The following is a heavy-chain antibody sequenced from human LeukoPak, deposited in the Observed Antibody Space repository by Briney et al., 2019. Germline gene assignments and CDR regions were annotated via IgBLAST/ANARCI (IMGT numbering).Heavy chain of an antibody. V-gene: IGHV3-23*01. Sequence: GGSLRLSCAASGFTFSSYAMSWVRQAPGKGLEWVSAISGSGGSTYYADSVKGRFAISRDNSKNTLYLQMNSLRAEDTAVYYCAKDYQYSSGWYQSGWFDPWGQGTLVTVSS. CDR2: ISGSGGST. CDR1: GFTFSSYA. D-gene: IGHD6-19*01. J-gene: IGHJ5*02. CDR3: AKDYQYSSGWYQSGWFDP.